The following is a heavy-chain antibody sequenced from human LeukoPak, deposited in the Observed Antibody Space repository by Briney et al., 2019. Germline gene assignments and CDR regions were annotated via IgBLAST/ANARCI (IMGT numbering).Heavy chain of an antibody. D-gene: IGHD6-19*01. J-gene: IGHJ4*02. CDR2: ISGSGGST. V-gene: IGHV3-23*01. CDR1: GFTFSDYY. CDR3: AKRHGYSSGWFYFDC. Sequence: GGSLRLSCAASGFTFSDYYMSWIRQAPGKGLEWVSAISGSGGSTYYADSVKGRSTVSRDNSKNTLYLQMNSLRAEDTAVYYCAKRHGYSSGWFYFDCWGQGTLVTVSS.